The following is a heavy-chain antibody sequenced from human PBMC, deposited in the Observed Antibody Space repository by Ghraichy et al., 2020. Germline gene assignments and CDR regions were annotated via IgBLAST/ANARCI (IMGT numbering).Heavy chain of an antibody. CDR1: GGSISSSSYY. D-gene: IGHD3-10*01. V-gene: IGHV4-39*01. CDR2: IYYSGST. CDR3: ARIISPSDAFDL. J-gene: IGHJ3*01. Sequence: ESLNISCTVSGGSISSSSYYWGWIRQPPGKGLEWIGSIYYSGSTYYNPSLKSRVTISVDTSKNQFSLKLSSVTAADTAVYYCARIISPSDAFDLWGQGTMVTVSS.